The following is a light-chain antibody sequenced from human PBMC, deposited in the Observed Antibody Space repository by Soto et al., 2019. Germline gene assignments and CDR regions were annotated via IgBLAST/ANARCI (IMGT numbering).Light chain of an antibody. V-gene: IGKV1-5*01. Sequence: DIQMTQSPSTLSASVGDRVTITCRASQSISNRLAWYQQKPGKAPKVLIYDASSLEGGVPSRFSGTGSATDFTLTISSLQPEDFASYYCQQSYSIPYTFGQGTKVDIK. CDR2: DAS. CDR3: QQSYSIPYT. CDR1: QSISNR. J-gene: IGKJ2*01.